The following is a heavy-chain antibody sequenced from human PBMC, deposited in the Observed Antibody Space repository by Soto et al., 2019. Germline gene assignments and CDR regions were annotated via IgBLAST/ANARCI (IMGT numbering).Heavy chain of an antibody. D-gene: IGHD1-1*01. CDR3: ARVETDYYYYGMDV. V-gene: IGHV1-3*01. J-gene: IGHJ6*02. Sequence: ASLKGSLEASGYTLTNYGIHLVRPAPGQRLEWMGWINAGNGNTKYSQKFQGRVTITRDTSASTAYMELSSLRSEDTAVYYCARVETDYYYYGMDVWGQGTTVTVSS. CDR1: GYTLTNYG. CDR2: INAGNGNT.